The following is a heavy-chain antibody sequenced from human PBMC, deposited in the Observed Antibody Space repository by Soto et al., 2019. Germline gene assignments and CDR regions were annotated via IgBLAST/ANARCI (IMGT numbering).Heavy chain of an antibody. CDR2: IYYSGST. V-gene: IGHV4-39*01. D-gene: IGHD4-17*01. CDR3: ARHLISFYGDPIGDAFDI. Sequence: SETLSLTCTVSGGSISSSSYYWGWIRQPPGKGLEWIGSIYYSGSTYYNPSLKSRVTISVDTSKNQFSLKLSSVTAADTAVYYCARHLISFYGDPIGDAFDIWGQGTMVTVSS. CDR1: GGSISSSSYY. J-gene: IGHJ3*02.